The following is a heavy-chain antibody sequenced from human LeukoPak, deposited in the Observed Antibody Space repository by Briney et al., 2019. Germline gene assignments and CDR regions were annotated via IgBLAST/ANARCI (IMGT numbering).Heavy chain of an antibody. CDR3: ASLRDGDYGAIYGMDV. J-gene: IGHJ6*04. Sequence: SVKVSCKASGGTFSSYAISWVRQAPGQGLEWMGGIIPIFGTTNYAQKFQGRVTITADKSTSTAYMELSSLRSEDTAVYYCASLRDGDYGAIYGMDVWGKGTTSPSPQ. V-gene: IGHV1-69*06. D-gene: IGHD4-17*01. CDR2: IIPIFGTT. CDR1: GGTFSSYA.